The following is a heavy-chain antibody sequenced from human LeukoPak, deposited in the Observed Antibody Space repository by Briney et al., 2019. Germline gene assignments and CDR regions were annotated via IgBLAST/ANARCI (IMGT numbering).Heavy chain of an antibody. D-gene: IGHD6-19*01. CDR2: INAGNGNT. CDR1: GYTFTSYA. CDR3: AGGMQWLVEVDAFDI. Sequence: GASVKVSCKASGYTFTSYAMHWVRQAPGQRLEWMGWINAGNGNTKYSQKFQGRVTITRDTSASTAYMELSSLRSEDTAVYYCAGGMQWLVEVDAFDIWGQGTMVTVSS. V-gene: IGHV1-3*01. J-gene: IGHJ3*02.